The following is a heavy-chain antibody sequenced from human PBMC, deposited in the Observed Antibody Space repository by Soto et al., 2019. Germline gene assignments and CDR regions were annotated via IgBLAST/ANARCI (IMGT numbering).Heavy chain of an antibody. D-gene: IGHD3-10*01. CDR3: ARDSGYDSGNSVNHYLDY. J-gene: IGHJ4*01. Sequence: GGSLRLSCAASGFTFGYYWMSWVRHAPGKGLEWLATIKWDASEKKYVDSVKGRFTMSRDNAKNSVYLQMDSLRAEDTAVYYCARDSGYDSGNSVNHYLDYWGHGTLVTVSS. CDR1: GFTFGYYW. V-gene: IGHV3-7*01. CDR2: IKWDASEK.